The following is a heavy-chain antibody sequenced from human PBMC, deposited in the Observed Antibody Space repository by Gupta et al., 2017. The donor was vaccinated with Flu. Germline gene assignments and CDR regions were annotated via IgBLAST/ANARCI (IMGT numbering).Heavy chain of an antibody. J-gene: IGHJ6*03. D-gene: IGHD6-13*01. CDR3: ARDFSNYFYYIDV. Sequence: EVQLVESGGGLVQPGGSLRLSCAASGFTFSHLWMTWVRQAPGKGLEWVANIKADGSETYYVDSVKGRFTISRDNAKNSLYLQMNSLRAEDTALYYCARDFSNYFYYIDVWGKGTTVTVSS. CDR2: IKADGSET. CDR1: GFTFSHLW. V-gene: IGHV3-7*01.